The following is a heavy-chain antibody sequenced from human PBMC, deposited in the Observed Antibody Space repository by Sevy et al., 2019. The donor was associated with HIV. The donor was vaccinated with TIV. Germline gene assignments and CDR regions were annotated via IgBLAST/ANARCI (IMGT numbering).Heavy chain of an antibody. CDR2: IKQDGSGK. D-gene: IGHD6-6*01. V-gene: IGHV3-7*01. Sequence: GGSLRLSCAASGFTFSTYWMNWVRQAPGKGLEWVANIKQDGSGKNYVDSVKGRFTISRDNARNSLFLELNSLKVEDTAVYYCATDLFSSSSADVFDIWGQGIMVTVSS. CDR1: GFTFSTYW. J-gene: IGHJ3*02. CDR3: ATDLFSSSSADVFDI.